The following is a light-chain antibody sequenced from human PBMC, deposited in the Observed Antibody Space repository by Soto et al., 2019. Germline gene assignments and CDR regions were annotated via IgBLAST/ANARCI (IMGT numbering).Light chain of an antibody. J-gene: IGKJ1*01. CDR3: QQYGSSPWT. Sequence: DIVLTQSPGTLSLSPGERATISCRASQSVSSSYFAWYQQKPGQAPRLLIYGASSRATGIPDRFSGSGSGTDFTLTISRLEPEDFAVYYCQQYGSSPWTFGQGTKLEIK. V-gene: IGKV3-20*01. CDR2: GAS. CDR1: QSVSSSY.